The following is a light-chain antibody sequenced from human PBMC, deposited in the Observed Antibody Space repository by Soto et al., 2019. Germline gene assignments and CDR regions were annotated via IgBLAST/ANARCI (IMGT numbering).Light chain of an antibody. CDR1: QSVSSN. Sequence: EIVMAQSPATLSVSPGERATLSCRASQSVSSNLAWYQQKPGQAPRLLIYGASTRATGIPARFSGSGSGKEFTLTISSLQSEDFVVYYGKQPNNWLTFGG. V-gene: IGKV3-15*01. CDR2: GAS. J-gene: IGKJ4*02. CDR3: KQPNNWLT.